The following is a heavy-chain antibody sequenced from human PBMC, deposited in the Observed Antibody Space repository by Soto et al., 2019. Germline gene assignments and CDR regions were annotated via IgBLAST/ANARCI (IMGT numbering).Heavy chain of an antibody. D-gene: IGHD6-6*01. CDR2: ITSSDYI. V-gene: IGHV3-21*01. CDR1: GFTFSTYT. CDR3: ARETEYSNGRTNWFDP. Sequence: EVQLVESGGGLVKPGGSLRLSCAASGFTFSTYTMNWVRQAPGKGLEWVSSITSSDYISYADSVKGRLTISRDNAKNSLFLQMNSLRADDTAVYYCARETEYSNGRTNWFDPWGQGTLVTVSS. J-gene: IGHJ5*02.